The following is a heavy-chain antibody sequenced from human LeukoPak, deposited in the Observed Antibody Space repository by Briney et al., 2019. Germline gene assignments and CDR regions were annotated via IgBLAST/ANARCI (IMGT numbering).Heavy chain of an antibody. D-gene: IGHD5-18*01. CDR1: GYSISSGYN. V-gene: IGHV4-38-2*01. Sequence: SETLSLTCAVSGYSISSGYNWGWIRPPPGKGLEWIGSIYHSGSTYYNPSLKSRVTISVGTSKNQFSLKLSSVTAADTAVYYCARSPWIQLWLGASDIWGQGTMVTLSS. CDR3: ARSPWIQLWLGASDI. J-gene: IGHJ3*02. CDR2: IYHSGST.